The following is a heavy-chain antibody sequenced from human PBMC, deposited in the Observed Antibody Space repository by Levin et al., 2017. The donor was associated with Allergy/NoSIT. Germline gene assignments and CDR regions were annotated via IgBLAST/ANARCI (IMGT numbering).Heavy chain of an antibody. CDR3: ARHGTSSGAARD. J-gene: IGHJ4*02. D-gene: IGHD6-6*01. V-gene: IGHV4-59*08. Sequence: SETLSLTCTVSGGSISSYYWSWIRQPPGKGLEWIGYIYYSGSTNYNPSLKSRVTISVDTSKNQFSLKLSSVTAADTAVYYCARHGTSSGAARDWGQGTLVTVSS. CDR2: IYYSGST. CDR1: GGSISSYY.